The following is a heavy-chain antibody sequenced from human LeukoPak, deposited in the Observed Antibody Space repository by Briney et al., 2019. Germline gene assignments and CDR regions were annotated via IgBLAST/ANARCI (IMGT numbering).Heavy chain of an antibody. D-gene: IGHD2-2*01. CDR1: GFTFSDYY. J-gene: IGHJ6*03. CDR3: ARDSIVVVPAAIYYYYYMDV. CDR2: ISSSGSTI. V-gene: IGHV3-11*01. Sequence: PGGSLRLSRAASGFTFSDYYMSWIRQAPGKGLEWVSYISSSGSTIYYADSVKGRFTISRDNAKNSLYLQMNSLRAEDTAVYYCARDSIVVVPAAIYYYYYMDVWGKGTTVTVSS.